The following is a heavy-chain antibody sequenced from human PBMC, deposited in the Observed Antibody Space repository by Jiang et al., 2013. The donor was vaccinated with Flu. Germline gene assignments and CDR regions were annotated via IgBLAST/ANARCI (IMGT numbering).Heavy chain of an antibody. V-gene: IGHV3-33*05. CDR1: GFTFSSYG. Sequence: VQLLESGGGVVQPGRSLRLSCAASGFTFSSYGMHWVRQALGKGLEWVAVISYDGSNKYYADSVKGRFTISRDNSKNTLYLQMNSLRAEDTAVYYCARDGIAAAADWGQGTLVTVSS. CDR2: ISYDGSNK. CDR3: ARDGIAAAAD. D-gene: IGHD6-13*01. J-gene: IGHJ4*02.